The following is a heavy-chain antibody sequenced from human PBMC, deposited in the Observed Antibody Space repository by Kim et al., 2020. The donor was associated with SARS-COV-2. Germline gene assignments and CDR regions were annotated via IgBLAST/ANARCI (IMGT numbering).Heavy chain of an antibody. D-gene: IGHD1-26*01. CDR1: GFTFSSYG. Sequence: GGSLRLSCAASGFTFSSYGMHWVRQAPGKGLEWVAVISYDGSNKYYADSVKGRFTISRDNSKNTLYLQMNSLRAEDTAVYYCAKDKKWELLSNYFDYWGQGTLVTVSS. CDR2: ISYDGSNK. V-gene: IGHV3-30*18. CDR3: AKDKKWELLSNYFDY. J-gene: IGHJ4*02.